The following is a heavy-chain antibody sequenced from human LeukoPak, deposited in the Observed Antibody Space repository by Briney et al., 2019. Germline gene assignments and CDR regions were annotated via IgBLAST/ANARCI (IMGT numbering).Heavy chain of an antibody. CDR1: GYTFTSYD. V-gene: IGHV1-8*01. D-gene: IGHD2-15*01. CDR3: AKGGSDLTVVVVPASDWFDP. CDR2: MNPNSGNT. J-gene: IGHJ5*02. Sequence: ASVKVSCKTPGYTFTSYDINWVRQATGQGLEWMGWMNPNSGNTGYAEKFQGRITMTRDTSIVTAYMELSGLRSEDTAVYYCAKGGSDLTVVVVPASDWFDPWGQGTQVTVSS.